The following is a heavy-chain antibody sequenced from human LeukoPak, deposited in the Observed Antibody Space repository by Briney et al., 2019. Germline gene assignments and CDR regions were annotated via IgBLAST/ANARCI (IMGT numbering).Heavy chain of an antibody. V-gene: IGHV4-34*01. Sequence: GSLRLSCAASGFTFSSYEMNWVRQAPGKGLEWIGEINHSGSTNYNPSLRSRVTISVDTSKNQFSLKLSSVTAADTAVYYCASTLWFGGKYFQHWGQGTLVTVSS. J-gene: IGHJ1*01. CDR1: GFTFSSYE. D-gene: IGHD3-10*01. CDR2: INHSGST. CDR3: ASTLWFGGKYFQH.